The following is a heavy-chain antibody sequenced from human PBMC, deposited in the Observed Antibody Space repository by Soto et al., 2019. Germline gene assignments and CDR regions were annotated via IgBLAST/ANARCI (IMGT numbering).Heavy chain of an antibody. CDR3: ARERGIWEVVTAIYYYYGMDV. Sequence: SLRLSCAASGFTFSSYAMHWVRQAPGKGLEWVAVISYDGSNKYYADSVKGRFTISRDNSKNTLYLQMNSLRAEDTAVYYCARERGIWEVVTAIYYYYGMDVWGQGTTVTVSS. D-gene: IGHD2-21*02. CDR1: GFTFSSYA. J-gene: IGHJ6*02. CDR2: ISYDGSNK. V-gene: IGHV3-30-3*01.